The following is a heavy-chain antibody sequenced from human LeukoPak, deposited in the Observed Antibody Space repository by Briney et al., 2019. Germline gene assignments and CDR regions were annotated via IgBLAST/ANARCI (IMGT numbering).Heavy chain of an antibody. D-gene: IGHD3-22*01. CDR3: ARGDYYYDSSGYPDY. Sequence: GGSLRLSCAASGFTFSSYAMHWVRRAPGKGLEWVAVISYDGSNKYYADSVKGRFTISRDNSKNTLYLQMNSLRAEDTAVYYCARGDYYYDSSGYPDYWGQGTLVTVSS. CDR1: GFTFSSYA. J-gene: IGHJ4*02. V-gene: IGHV3-30*04. CDR2: ISYDGSNK.